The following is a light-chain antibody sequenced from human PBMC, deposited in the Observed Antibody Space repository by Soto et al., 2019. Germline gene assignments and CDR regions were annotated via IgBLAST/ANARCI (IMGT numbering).Light chain of an antibody. CDR1: QRVSSN. CDR2: GAS. J-gene: IGKJ5*01. V-gene: IGKV3D-15*01. CDR3: QQYNYWPRP. Sequence: TQSPGSLSLYPEDTATLSCRASQRVSSNLAWYQQKPGQAPRLLIYGASTRATGIPATFSGSGSGTEFTLTICSFQSEDFAVYYCQQYNYWPRPFGQG.